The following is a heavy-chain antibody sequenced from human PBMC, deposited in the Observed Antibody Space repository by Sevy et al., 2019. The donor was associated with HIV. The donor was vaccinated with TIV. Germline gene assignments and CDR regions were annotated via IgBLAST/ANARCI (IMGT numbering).Heavy chain of an antibody. Sequence: GGSLRLSCAASGFTFSNAWMSWVRQAPGKGLEWVGRIKSKTDGGTTDYAAHVKGRFTISRDDSKNTLYLQMNSLKTEDTAVYYCTTDSGFGAYYYGMDVWGQGTTVTVSS. CDR2: IKSKTDGGTT. D-gene: IGHD3-10*01. CDR3: TTDSGFGAYYYGMDV. CDR1: GFTFSNAW. V-gene: IGHV3-15*01. J-gene: IGHJ6*02.